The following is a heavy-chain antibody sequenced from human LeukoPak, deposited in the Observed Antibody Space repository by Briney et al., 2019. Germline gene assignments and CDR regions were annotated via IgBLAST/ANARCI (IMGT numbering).Heavy chain of an antibody. CDR2: ISGSGGST. Sequence: PGGSLRLSCAASGFTFSSYAMSWVRQAPGKGLEWVSAISGSGGSTYYADSVKGRFTISRDNSKNTLYLQMNSLRAEDTTVYYCAKLMGAAAGYPYFDYWGQGTLVTVSS. D-gene: IGHD6-13*01. J-gene: IGHJ4*02. V-gene: IGHV3-23*01. CDR3: AKLMGAAAGYPYFDY. CDR1: GFTFSSYA.